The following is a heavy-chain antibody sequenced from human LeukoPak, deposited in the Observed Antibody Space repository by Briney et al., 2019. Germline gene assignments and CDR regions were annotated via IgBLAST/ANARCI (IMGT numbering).Heavy chain of an antibody. Sequence: PSETLSLTCTVSGGSISSYYWSWIRQPPGKGLEWIGYIYHSGSTYYNPSLKSRVTISVDRSKNQFSLKLSSVTAADTAVYYCARVTRNYFDYWGQGTLVTVSS. CDR1: GGSISSYY. V-gene: IGHV4-59*12. CDR3: ARVTRNYFDY. J-gene: IGHJ4*02. CDR2: IYHSGST.